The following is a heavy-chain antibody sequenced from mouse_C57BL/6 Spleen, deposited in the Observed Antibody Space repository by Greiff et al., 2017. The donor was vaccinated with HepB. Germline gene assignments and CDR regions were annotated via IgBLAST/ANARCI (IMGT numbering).Heavy chain of an antibody. Sequence: EVQGVESGPELVKPGASVKIPCKASGYTFTDYNMDWVKQSHGKSLEWIGDINPNNGGTIYNQKFKGKATLTVDKSSSTAYMELRSLTSEDTAVYYCARGESTVVAPYFDYWGQGTTLTVSS. D-gene: IGHD1-1*01. J-gene: IGHJ2*01. CDR1: GYTFTDYN. V-gene: IGHV1-18*01. CDR3: ARGESTVVAPYFDY. CDR2: INPNNGGT.